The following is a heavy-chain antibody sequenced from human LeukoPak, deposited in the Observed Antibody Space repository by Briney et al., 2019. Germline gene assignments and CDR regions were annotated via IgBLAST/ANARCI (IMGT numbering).Heavy chain of an antibody. D-gene: IGHD2-15*01. CDR3: ARDCSGGSCYPVAGMDV. CDR1: GGSISSYY. V-gene: IGHV4-4*07. CDR2: IYTSGST. Sequence: SETLSLTCTVSGGSISSYYWSWIRQPAGKGLEWIGRIYTSGSTNYNPPLKSRVTMSVDTSKNQFSLKLSSVTAADTAVYYCARDCSGGSCYPVAGMDVWGQGTTVTVSS. J-gene: IGHJ6*02.